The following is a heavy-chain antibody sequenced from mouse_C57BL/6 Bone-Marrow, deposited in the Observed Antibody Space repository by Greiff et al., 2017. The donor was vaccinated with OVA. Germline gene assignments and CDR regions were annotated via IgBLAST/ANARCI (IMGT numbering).Heavy chain of an antibody. V-gene: IGHV1-81*01. CDR2: IYPRSGNT. CDR3: ARQPIRGFYYYAMDY. Sequence: VQLQESGAELARPGASVKLSCKASGYTFTSYGISWVKQRTGQGLEWIGEIYPRSGNTYYNEKFKGKATLTADKSSSTAYMELRSLTSDDSAVYFCARQPIRGFYYYAMDYWGQGTSVTVSS. CDR1: GYTFTSYG. D-gene: IGHD1-1*01. J-gene: IGHJ4*01.